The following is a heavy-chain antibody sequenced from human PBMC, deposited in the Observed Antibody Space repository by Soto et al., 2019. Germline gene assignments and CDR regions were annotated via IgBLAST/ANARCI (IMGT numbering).Heavy chain of an antibody. D-gene: IGHD3-10*01. CDR2: FIPMIGTA. V-gene: IGHV1-69*08. J-gene: IGHJ3*01. CDR3: ARVDVTLARERHGAFDV. Sequence: QVQLVQSGAEVKRPGSSINISCKASGGTFSIYTVSWVRQAPGQGLEWMGRFIPMIGTANYAQNFQGRVTLSADKTANTAYMELSSLTPQDTGLYYCARVDVTLARERHGAFDVWGQGTAVTVSP. CDR1: GGTFSIYT.